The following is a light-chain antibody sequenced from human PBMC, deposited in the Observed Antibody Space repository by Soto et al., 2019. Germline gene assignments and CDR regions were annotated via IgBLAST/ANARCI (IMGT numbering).Light chain of an antibody. CDR2: DVN. CDR1: SSDVGVYDF. CDR3: SSYTTSTTRV. Sequence: QSALTQPASVSGSPGQSITISCAGTSSDVGVYDFVSWYQQHPGKAPKLLIYDVNNRPAGISNRFSGSKSGNTAPLTISGLQAEDEADYYCSSYTTSTTRVFGGGTKLTVL. V-gene: IGLV2-14*03. J-gene: IGLJ2*01.